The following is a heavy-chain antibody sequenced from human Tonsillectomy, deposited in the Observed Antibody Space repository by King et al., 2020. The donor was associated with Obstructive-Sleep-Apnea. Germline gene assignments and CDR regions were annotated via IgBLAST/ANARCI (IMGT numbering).Heavy chain of an antibody. Sequence: QLQESGPGLVKPSETLSLTCTVSGGSISSSSYYWGWIRQPPGKGLEWIGSIYYSGSPYYNPSLKSRVTISVDTSKNQFSLKLSSVTAADTAVYYCARDHSAGYCSSNSCYLWFDPWGQGTLVTVSS. V-gene: IGHV4-39*07. CDR2: IYYSGSP. CDR1: GGSISSSSYY. D-gene: IGHD2-2*01. CDR3: ARDHSAGYCSSNSCYLWFDP. J-gene: IGHJ5*02.